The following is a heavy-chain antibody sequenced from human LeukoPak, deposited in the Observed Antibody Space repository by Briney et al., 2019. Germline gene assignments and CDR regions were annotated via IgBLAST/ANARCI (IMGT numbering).Heavy chain of an antibody. CDR1: GYTFTDYA. J-gene: IGHJ6*02. D-gene: IGHD6-13*01. CDR2: MNPNSGNT. CDR3: ARAPSSSWTTYYYYGMDV. V-gene: IGHV1-8*02. Sequence: ASVKVSCKASGYTFTDYAVNWVRQATGQGLEWMGWMNPNSGNTGYAQKFQGRVTMTRNTSISTAYMELSSLRSEDTAVYYCARAPSSSWTTYYYYGMDVWGQGTTVTVSS.